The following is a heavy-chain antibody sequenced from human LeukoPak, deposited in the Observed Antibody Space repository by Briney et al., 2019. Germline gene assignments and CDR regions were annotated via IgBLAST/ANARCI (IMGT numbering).Heavy chain of an antibody. D-gene: IGHD3-10*01. J-gene: IGHJ4*02. Sequence: GGSLRLSCAASGFTFSTYEMNWVRQAPVKGLEWVSYISSGATTTKYADSVKGRFTISRGDAKNSLYLQMNNLRPDDTAVYYCAVGGGYWGQGTLVTVSS. CDR3: AVGGGY. CDR2: ISSGATTT. CDR1: GFTFSTYE. V-gene: IGHV3-48*03.